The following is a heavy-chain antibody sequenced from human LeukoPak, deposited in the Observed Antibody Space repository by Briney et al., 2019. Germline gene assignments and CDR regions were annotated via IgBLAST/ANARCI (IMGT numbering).Heavy chain of an antibody. CDR1: GYTFTDYY. CDR2: INPNSGGT. CDR3: ALWDYYARDV. Sequence: GASVKVSCKASGYTFTDYYVHWARQAPGQGLEWMGWINPNSGGTKYAQKFQGRVTMTRDTSITTAYMELSRLRSDDMAVYYCALWDYYARDVWGQGTGVSVS. J-gene: IGHJ6*02. V-gene: IGHV1-2*02. D-gene: IGHD3-16*01.